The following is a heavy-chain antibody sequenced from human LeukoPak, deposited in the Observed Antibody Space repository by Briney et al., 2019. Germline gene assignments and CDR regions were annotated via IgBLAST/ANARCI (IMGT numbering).Heavy chain of an antibody. D-gene: IGHD4-11*01. J-gene: IGHJ4*02. CDR2: IYYSGST. CDR3: ARDDYTNPRALWD. V-gene: IGHV4-39*07. CDR1: GGSISSSSYY. Sequence: SETLSLTCTVSGGSISSSSYYWGWIRQPPGKGLEWIGSIYYSGSTYYNPSLKSRITISMDKSKNQFSLKVNSVTAADTAVYYCARDDYTNPRALWDWGRGALVTVSS.